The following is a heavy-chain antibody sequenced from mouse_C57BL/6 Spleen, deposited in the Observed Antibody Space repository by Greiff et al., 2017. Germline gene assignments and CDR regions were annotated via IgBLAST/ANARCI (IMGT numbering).Heavy chain of an antibody. CDR3: ARSGYYDYENYCDY. J-gene: IGHJ2*01. CDR2: IYPSDSET. D-gene: IGHD2-4*01. CDR1: GYTFTSYW. Sequence: VQLQQPGAELVRPGSSVKLSCKASGYTFTSYWMDWVKQRPGQGLEWIGNIYPSDSETHYNQKFKDKATLTVDKSSSTAYMQLSSLTSEDSAVYYCARSGYYDYENYCDYWGQGTTLTVSS. V-gene: IGHV1-61*01.